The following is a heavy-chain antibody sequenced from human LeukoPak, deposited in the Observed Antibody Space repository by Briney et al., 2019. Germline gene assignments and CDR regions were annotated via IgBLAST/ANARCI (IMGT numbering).Heavy chain of an antibody. CDR2: ISPCNGNA. CDR1: GYTFTSYA. V-gene: IGHV1-18*01. Sequence: ASVKVSCKASGYTFTSYAMHWVRQAPGQRLERMGWISPCNGNADYAQKLQGRVTMATDTSTSTAYMELRSLRSDDTAVYYCARNRGYSYGYGDYWGQGTLVTVSS. CDR3: ARNRGYSYGYGDY. J-gene: IGHJ4*02. D-gene: IGHD5-18*01.